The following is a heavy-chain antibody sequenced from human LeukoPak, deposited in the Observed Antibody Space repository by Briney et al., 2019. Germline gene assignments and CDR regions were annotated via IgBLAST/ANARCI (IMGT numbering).Heavy chain of an antibody. D-gene: IGHD2-15*01. CDR2: VSHTGDT. CDR3: AREDRRAWPSPLDY. V-gene: IGHV4-34*01. CDR1: GDSFTYYH. Sequence: PSETLSLTCAVYGDSFTYYHWTWIRQSPGRGLEWIGEVSHTGDTDYNPSLKSRVTISVDTSKNQFSLKLSSVTAADTAVYYCAREDRRAWPSPLDYWGQGTLVTVSS. J-gene: IGHJ4*02.